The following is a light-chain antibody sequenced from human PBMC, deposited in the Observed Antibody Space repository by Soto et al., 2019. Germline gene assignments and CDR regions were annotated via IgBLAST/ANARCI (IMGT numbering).Light chain of an antibody. V-gene: IGKV4-1*01. CDR3: QQYYTGRT. CDR2: WAS. J-gene: IGKJ1*01. CDR1: QNLLSSSNKKNY. Sequence: DIVMTQSPDSLAVSLGERATINCKSSQNLLSSSNKKNYLAWYQQKPGQPPKLLIYWASTRESGVPDRFTGSESGTDFTLTISSLQAEDVAVYFCQQYYTGRTFGQGTRVEIK.